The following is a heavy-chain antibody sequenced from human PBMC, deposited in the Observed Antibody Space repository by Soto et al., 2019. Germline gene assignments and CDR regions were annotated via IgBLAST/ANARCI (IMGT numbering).Heavy chain of an antibody. Sequence: QVQLQQWGAGLLKPSETLSLNCGVSGGSFSGYYWSWIRQPPGKGLEWIGEINHSGSADYNPSLKCRVTISVDPSKTQISLKLSSVTAADSGVYYCRGETSDYDFLAAPTTFDIWGQGTMVSVSS. CDR3: RGETSDYDFLAAPTTFDI. CDR2: INHSGSA. CDR1: GGSFSGYY. V-gene: IGHV4-34*01. J-gene: IGHJ3*02. D-gene: IGHD3-9*01.